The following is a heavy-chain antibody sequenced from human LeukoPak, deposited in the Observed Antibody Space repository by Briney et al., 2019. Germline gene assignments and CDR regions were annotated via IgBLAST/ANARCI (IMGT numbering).Heavy chain of an antibody. CDR3: AFPGIAAAGRGLGFDY. CDR1: GFTFSSYA. Sequence: GGSLRLSCAASGFTFSSYAMSWVRQAPGKGLEWVSAISGSGGSTYYADSVKGRFTISRDNSKNTLYLQMNSLRAEDTAAYYCAFPGIAAAGRGLGFDYWGQGTLVTVSS. V-gene: IGHV3-23*01. D-gene: IGHD6-13*01. J-gene: IGHJ4*02. CDR2: ISGSGGST.